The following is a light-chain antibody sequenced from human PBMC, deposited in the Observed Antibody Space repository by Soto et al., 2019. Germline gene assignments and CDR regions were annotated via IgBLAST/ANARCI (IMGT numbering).Light chain of an antibody. CDR3: QQYGSPPLT. V-gene: IGKV3-20*01. CDR1: QSVSSSY. Sequence: EIVMTQSPATLSVSPGERVTLSCRAGQSVSSSYLAWYQQKPGQAPRLLIYGASSRATGIPDRFSGSGSGTDFTLTISRLEPEDFAVYYCQQYGSPPLTFGGGTKVDIK. CDR2: GAS. J-gene: IGKJ4*01.